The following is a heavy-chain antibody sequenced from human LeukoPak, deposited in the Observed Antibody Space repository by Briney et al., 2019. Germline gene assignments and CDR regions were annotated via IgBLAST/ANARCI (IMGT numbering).Heavy chain of an antibody. CDR2: IYPRDGST. J-gene: IGHJ4*02. CDR1: GYTFTSNY. Sequence: ASVKVSCKASGYTFTSNYIHWVRQAPGQGLEWMGMIYPRDGSTSYAQKFQGRVTVTRDTSASTVHMELSGLRSEDTAVYYCARDQEGFDYWGQGTLVTVSS. CDR3: ARDQEGFDY. V-gene: IGHV1-46*01.